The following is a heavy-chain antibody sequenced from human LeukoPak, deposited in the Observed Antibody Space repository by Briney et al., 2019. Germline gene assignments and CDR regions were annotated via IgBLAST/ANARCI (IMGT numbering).Heavy chain of an antibody. Sequence: GGSLRLSCSASGFTFSSYAMHWVRQAPGKGLEYVSAISSNGGSTYYADSVKGRFTISRDNSKNTLYLQMDSLRAEDTAIYYCANLHRAPPDYWGQGTLVTVSS. V-gene: IGHV3-64*04. J-gene: IGHJ4*02. CDR2: ISSNGGST. CDR1: GFTFSSYA. CDR3: ANLHRAPPDY.